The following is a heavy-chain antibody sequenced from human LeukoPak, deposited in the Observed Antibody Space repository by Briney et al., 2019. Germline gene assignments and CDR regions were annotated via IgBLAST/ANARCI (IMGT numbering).Heavy chain of an antibody. CDR3: ARALRDGYCDY. Sequence: GASVKVSCKASGYTFTCYYMHWVRQAPGHGLEWMGRINPNSGGTNYAQKFQGRVTMTRDTSISTAYMELSRLRSDDTAVYYCARALRDGYCDYWGQGTLVTVSS. V-gene: IGHV1-2*06. CDR2: INPNSGGT. D-gene: IGHD5-24*01. CDR1: GYTFTCYY. J-gene: IGHJ4*02.